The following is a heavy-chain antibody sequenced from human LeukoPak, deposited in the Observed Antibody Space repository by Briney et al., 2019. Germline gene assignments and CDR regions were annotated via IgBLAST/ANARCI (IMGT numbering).Heavy chain of an antibody. Sequence: PGRSLRLSCAASGFTFDDYAMHWVRQAPGKGLEWVSGISWNSGSIGYADSVKGRFTISRDNAKNSLYLQMNSLRAEDTALYYCAKDYGYCSGGSCYEGGFDYWGQGTLVTVSS. D-gene: IGHD2-15*01. CDR2: ISWNSGSI. V-gene: IGHV3-9*01. CDR1: GFTFDDYA. J-gene: IGHJ4*02. CDR3: AKDYGYCSGGSCYEGGFDY.